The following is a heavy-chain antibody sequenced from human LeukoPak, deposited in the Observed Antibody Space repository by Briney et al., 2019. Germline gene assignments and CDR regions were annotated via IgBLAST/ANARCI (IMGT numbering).Heavy chain of an antibody. Sequence: SETLSLTCTVSGGSISDYYWGWIRQPPGKGLEWIGYVHSNGDTDYNPSLRSRLTILLDTSKKDFSLKVSSVTAADTAVYYCAVGLVNRGGPSYFDYWGQGTLVTVSS. V-gene: IGHV4-59*01. CDR3: AVGLVNRGGPSYFDY. CDR1: GGSISDYY. D-gene: IGHD3/OR15-3a*01. J-gene: IGHJ4*02. CDR2: VHSNGDT.